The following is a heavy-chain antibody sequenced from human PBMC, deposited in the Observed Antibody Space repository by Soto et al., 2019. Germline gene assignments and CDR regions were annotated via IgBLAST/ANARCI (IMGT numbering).Heavy chain of an antibody. CDR2: ISAGGSDI. J-gene: IGHJ4*01. D-gene: IGHD3-22*01. V-gene: IGHV3-11*01. CDR1: GFTFSDYY. Sequence: QVQLVESGGGLVKPGGSLRLSCASSGFTFSDYYMSWIRQAPGKGLEWVAYISAGGSDIYYGDSVKGRFTVSRDNTKKSLYLQMSNLRADDTDIYYCASLPQGYYDRSGRLVDYWGHGTLVTVSS. CDR3: ASLPQGYYDRSGRLVDY.